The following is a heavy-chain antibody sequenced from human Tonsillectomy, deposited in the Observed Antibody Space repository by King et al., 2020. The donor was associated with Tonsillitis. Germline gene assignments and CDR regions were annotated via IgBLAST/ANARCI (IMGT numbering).Heavy chain of an antibody. CDR1: GFTFSDHY. CDR3: HADYSSSSGYFDY. D-gene: IGHD6-6*01. V-gene: IGHV3-72*01. Sequence: VQLVESGGGLVQPGGSLRLSCAASGFTFSDHYMDWVRQAPGKGLEWVGRTRNKANSYTTEYAASVKGRFTISRDDSKNSLYLQMNSLKTEDTAVYYCHADYSSSSGYFDYWGQGTLVTVSS. CDR2: TRNKANSYTT. J-gene: IGHJ4*02.